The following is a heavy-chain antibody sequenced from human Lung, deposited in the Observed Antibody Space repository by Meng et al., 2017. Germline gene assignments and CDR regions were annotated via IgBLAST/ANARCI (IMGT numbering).Heavy chain of an antibody. CDR1: GFTFSTYA. D-gene: IGHD3-22*01. CDR3: ARARSSGYYTTTVFTDY. Sequence: GESLKISCAASGFTFSTYAMYWVRQAPGKGLEWVAVISYHGSSKYYADSVKGRFTISRDNSKNTLYLQMDSLRPEDTAVYYCARARSSGYYTTTVFTDYWGQGTLVTVSS. J-gene: IGHJ4*02. CDR2: ISYHGSSK. V-gene: IGHV3-30*01.